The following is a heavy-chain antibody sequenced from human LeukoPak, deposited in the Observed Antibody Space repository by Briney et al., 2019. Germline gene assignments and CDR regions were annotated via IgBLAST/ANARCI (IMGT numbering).Heavy chain of an antibody. D-gene: IGHD2-2*01. CDR3: AREVGGIVVVPAANNDYFDY. J-gene: IGHJ4*02. Sequence: GSSVKVSCKASGYTFTNYYMHWVRQAPGQGLAWMGIINPSGGSTSYAHKFQGRVTMTRDTSTSTVYMELSSLRSEDTAVYYCAREVGGIVVVPAANNDYFDYWGQGTLVTVSS. CDR1: GYTFTNYY. CDR2: INPSGGST. V-gene: IGHV1-46*01.